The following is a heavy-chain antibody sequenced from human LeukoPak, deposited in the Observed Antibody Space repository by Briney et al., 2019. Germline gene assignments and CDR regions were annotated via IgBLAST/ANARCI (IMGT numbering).Heavy chain of an antibody. CDR2: ISGSGGST. CDR3: AMDPGSGVRGWFDP. Sequence: PGGSLRLSCTVSGFTVSSNSMSWVRQAPGEGLEWVSAISGSGGSTYYADSAKGRFTISRDSSKNTLNLQMNSLRAEDTAVYYCAMDPGSGVRGWFDPWGQGTLVTVSS. J-gene: IGHJ5*02. D-gene: IGHD3-10*01. CDR1: GFTVSSNS. V-gene: IGHV3-23*01.